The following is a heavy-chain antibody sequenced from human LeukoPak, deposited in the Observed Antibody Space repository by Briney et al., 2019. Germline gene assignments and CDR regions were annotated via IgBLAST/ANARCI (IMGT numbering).Heavy chain of an antibody. CDR3: ARVNKIVEIPGRVYYYYGMDV. J-gene: IGHJ6*02. V-gene: IGHV4-59*12. CDR1: GGSISPYY. Sequence: SETLSLTCTVSGGSISPYYWSWIRQPPGKGLEWIGYISHSGNTYYNPSLKSRVTISLDTSNNQLSLKLSSVSAADSAIYYCARVNKIVEIPGRVYYYYGMDVWGQGTTVTVSS. CDR2: ISHSGNT. D-gene: IGHD1-26*01.